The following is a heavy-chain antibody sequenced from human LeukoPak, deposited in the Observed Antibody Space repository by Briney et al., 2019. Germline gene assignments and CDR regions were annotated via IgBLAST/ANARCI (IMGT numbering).Heavy chain of an antibody. Sequence: GGSLRLSCAASGFTFSDHFMSWIRQAPGKGLEWISYISSSSNNIQYAESVRGRFTISRDNAKNSLYLQMNSLRAEDTAVYYCARHVSGDYAWLDVWGQGTTVTVSS. CDR1: GFTFSDHF. CDR2: ISSSSNNI. CDR3: ARHVSGDYAWLDV. D-gene: IGHD4-17*01. V-gene: IGHV3-11*03. J-gene: IGHJ6*02.